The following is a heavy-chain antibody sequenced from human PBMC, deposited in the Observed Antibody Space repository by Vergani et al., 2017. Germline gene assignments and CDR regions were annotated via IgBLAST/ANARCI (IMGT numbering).Heavy chain of an antibody. V-gene: IGHV3-15*01. CDR2: IKSKTDGETT. Sequence: EVQLVESGGGLVKPGGSLRLSCAASGFTFSNAWMSWVRQAPGKGLEWVGRIKSKTDGETTDYAAPVKGRFTISRDDSKNTLYLQMNSLKTEDTAVYYCTTGFGSGGPWVYWGQGTLVTVSS. CDR1: GFTFSNAW. D-gene: IGHD3-10*01. CDR3: TTGFGSGGPWVY. J-gene: IGHJ4*02.